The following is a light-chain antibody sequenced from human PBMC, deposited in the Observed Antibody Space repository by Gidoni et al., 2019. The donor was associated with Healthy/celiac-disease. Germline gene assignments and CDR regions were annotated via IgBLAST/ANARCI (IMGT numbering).Light chain of an antibody. CDR1: QSISIW. V-gene: IGKV1-5*03. CDR3: QQYNSYSWT. Sequence: DIQMTQSPSTLPASVGDRVTITCRASQSISIWLAWYQQKPGKAPKLLNYKASSLERGVPSRFGGGGSGTEFTLTISSLQPDDFATYYCQQYNSYSWTFGQGTKVEIK. J-gene: IGKJ1*01. CDR2: KAS.